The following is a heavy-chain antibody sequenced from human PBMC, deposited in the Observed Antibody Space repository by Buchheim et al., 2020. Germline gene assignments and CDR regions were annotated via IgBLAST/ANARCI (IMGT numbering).Heavy chain of an antibody. Sequence: QVQLVESGGGVVQPGRSLRLSCAASGFTFSSYGMHWVRQAPGKGLEWVAVIWYDGSNKYYADSVKGRFTISRDNSTNTLYLQMNSLRAEDTAVYYCARDGGRDGYNYNWYFDLWGRGTL. CDR1: GFTFSSYG. CDR2: IWYDGSNK. D-gene: IGHD5-24*01. CDR3: ARDGGRDGYNYNWYFDL. V-gene: IGHV3-33*01. J-gene: IGHJ2*01.